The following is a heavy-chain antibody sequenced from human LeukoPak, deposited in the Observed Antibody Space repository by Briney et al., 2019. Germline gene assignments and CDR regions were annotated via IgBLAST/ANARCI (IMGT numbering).Heavy chain of an antibody. V-gene: IGHV4-34*01. CDR2: INHSGST. J-gene: IGHJ2*01. D-gene: IGHD3-22*01. CDR3: ARKEYYYDNSGFFDL. CDR1: GFTFSSYS. Sequence: GSLRLSCAASGFTFSSYSMNWVRQPPGKGLEWIGEINHSGSTNDNPSLKSRVTISVDTSKNQFSLKLTSVTAADTAVYFCARKEYYYDNSGFFDLWGRGTLVTVSS.